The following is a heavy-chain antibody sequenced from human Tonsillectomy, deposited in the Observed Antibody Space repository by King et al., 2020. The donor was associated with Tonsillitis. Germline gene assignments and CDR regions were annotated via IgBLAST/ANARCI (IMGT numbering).Heavy chain of an antibody. CDR1: GFTFSSYS. D-gene: IGHD3-16*02. CDR2: ISSSSSYI. V-gene: IGHV3-21*01. CDR3: ARDGGDYVWGSYRYHY. Sequence: VQLVESGGGLVKPGGSLRLSCAASGFTFSSYSMNWVRQAPGKGLEWVSSISSSSSYIYYADSVKGRFTISRDNAKNSLYLQMNSLRAEDTAVYYCARDGGDYVWGSYRYHYWGQGTLVTVSS. J-gene: IGHJ4*02.